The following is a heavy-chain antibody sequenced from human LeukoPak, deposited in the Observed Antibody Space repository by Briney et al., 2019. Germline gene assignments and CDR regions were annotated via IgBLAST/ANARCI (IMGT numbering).Heavy chain of an antibody. J-gene: IGHJ3*02. CDR3: ASPPIYCSSTSCSQDAFDT. V-gene: IGHV3-7*01. CDR1: GFTFSSYW. D-gene: IGHD2-2*01. Sequence: PGGSLRLSCAASGFTFSSYWMSWVRQAPGKGLEWVANIKQDGSEKYYVDSVKGRFTISRDNAKNSLYLQMNSLRAEDTAVYYCASPPIYCSSTSCSQDAFDTWGQGTMVTVSS. CDR2: IKQDGSEK.